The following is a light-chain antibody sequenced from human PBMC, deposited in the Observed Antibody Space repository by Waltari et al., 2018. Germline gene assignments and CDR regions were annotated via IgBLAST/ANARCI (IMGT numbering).Light chain of an antibody. Sequence: DIQMTQSPSSLSAFVGDRVPITCRASQSLSAYLNWYQQKPGTAPKLLIFAASNLQSGVPSRFSGSGSGTDFTLTISSLQPEDFATYYCQQSYTPLLTFGGGTKVEIK. CDR2: AAS. CDR3: QQSYTPLLT. CDR1: QSLSAY. V-gene: IGKV1-39*01. J-gene: IGKJ4*01.